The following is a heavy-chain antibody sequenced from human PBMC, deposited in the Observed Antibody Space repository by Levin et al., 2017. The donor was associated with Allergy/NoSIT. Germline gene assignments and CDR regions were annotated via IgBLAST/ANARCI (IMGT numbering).Heavy chain of an antibody. CDR2: VYYTGST. V-gene: IGHV4-59*01. CDR3: ARGDTSRLNDAFDI. J-gene: IGHJ3*02. CDR1: GGFISTYY. D-gene: IGHD3-16*01. Sequence: PSETLSLTCTVSGGFISTYYWSWIRQSPGKGLEWIGYVYYTGSTNYNPSLKSRVTMSVDTSKNQFSLKVSSVTAADTAVYYCARGDTSRLNDAFDIWGQGTMVTVSS.